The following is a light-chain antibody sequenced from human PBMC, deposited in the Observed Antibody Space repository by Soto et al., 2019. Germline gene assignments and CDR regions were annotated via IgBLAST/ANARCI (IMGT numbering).Light chain of an antibody. CDR3: TSYTRTSSTTDV. V-gene: IGLV2-14*01. J-gene: IGLJ1*01. Sequence: QSVLTQPPSVSGSPGQSITISCTGTSSDVGGYNYVSWYQQHPGKAPKLMIYDVSNRPSGVSNRFSGSKSGNTASLTISGLQAEDEADYYCTSYTRTSSTTDVFGTGTKVTVL. CDR2: DVS. CDR1: SSDVGGYNY.